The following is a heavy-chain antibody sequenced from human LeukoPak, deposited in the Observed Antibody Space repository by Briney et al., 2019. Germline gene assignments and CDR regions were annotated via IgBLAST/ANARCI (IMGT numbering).Heavy chain of an antibody. CDR1: GFTFSSYW. D-gene: IGHD6-19*01. CDR3: ARDGSAWSFDY. Sequence: GGSLRLSCAASGFTFSSYWMHWVRQAPGKGLVWVSRINGDGSGPAYADSVKGRFTISRDNAKNTLFLQMNNLRAEDTAVYYCARDGSAWSFDYWGQGTLVTASS. J-gene: IGHJ4*02. V-gene: IGHV3-74*01. CDR2: INGDGSGP.